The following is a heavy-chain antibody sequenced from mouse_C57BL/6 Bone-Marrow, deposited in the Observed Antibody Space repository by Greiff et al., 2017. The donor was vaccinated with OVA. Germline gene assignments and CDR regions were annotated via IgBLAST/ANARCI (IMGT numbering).Heavy chain of an antibody. D-gene: IGHD2-5*01. CDR2: ISNGGGST. CDR3: ARHASTDYSKMGYAMDY. V-gene: IGHV5-12*01. Sequence: EVQGVESGGGLVQPGGSLKLSCAASGFTFSDYYMYWVRQTPEKRLEWVAYISNGGGSTYYPDTVKGRFTISRDNAKNTLYLQMSRLKSEDTAMYYCARHASTDYSKMGYAMDYWGQGTSVTVSS. CDR1: GFTFSDYY. J-gene: IGHJ4*01.